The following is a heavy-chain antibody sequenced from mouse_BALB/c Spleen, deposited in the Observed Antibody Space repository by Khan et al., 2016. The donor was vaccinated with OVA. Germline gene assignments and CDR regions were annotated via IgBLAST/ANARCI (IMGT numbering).Heavy chain of an antibody. CDR2: INPSNGYT. CDR1: GYTFTSYT. Sequence: QVQLKQSGAELARPGASVKMSCKASGYTFTSYTIHWIKLRPGQGLEWTGYINPSNGYTNYNQKFKDKATLTADKSSTTAYMQLSSLTSDDSAVYNCVRDGDYYRNDGWFAYWGQGTLGTVSA. V-gene: IGHV1-4*01. D-gene: IGHD2-14*01. J-gene: IGHJ3*01. CDR3: VRDGDYYRNDGWFAY.